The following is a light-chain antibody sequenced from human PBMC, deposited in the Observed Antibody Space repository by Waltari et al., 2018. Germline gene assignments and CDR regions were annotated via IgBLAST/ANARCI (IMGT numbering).Light chain of an antibody. Sequence: CRASQMVGRYLAWYQQKPGQAPRLLIYDASTRATGIPDRFSGSGSGTDFSLTISRLESEDFAVYYCQKYVNLPATFGQGTKVEIK. V-gene: IGKV3-20*01. CDR1: QMVGRY. CDR2: DAS. CDR3: QKYVNLPAT. J-gene: IGKJ1*01.